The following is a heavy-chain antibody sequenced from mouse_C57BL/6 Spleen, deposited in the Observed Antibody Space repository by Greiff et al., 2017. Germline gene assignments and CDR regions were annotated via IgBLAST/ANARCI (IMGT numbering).Heavy chain of an antibody. CDR3: ARDKIRRLYYFDY. V-gene: IGHV5-4*01. D-gene: IGHD2-12*01. CDR2: ISDGGSYT. Sequence: EVHLVESGGGLVKPGGSLKLSCAASGFTFSSYAMSWVRQTPEKRLAWVATISDGGSYTYYPDNVKGRFTISRDNAKNNLYLQMSHLKSEDSAMYYCARDKIRRLYYFDYWGQGTTLTVSS. CDR1: GFTFSSYA. J-gene: IGHJ2*01.